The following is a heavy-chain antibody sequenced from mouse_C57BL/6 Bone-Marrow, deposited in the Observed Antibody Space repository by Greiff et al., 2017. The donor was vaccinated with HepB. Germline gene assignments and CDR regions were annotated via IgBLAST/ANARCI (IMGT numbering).Heavy chain of an antibody. CDR3: ARNSFYAVDY. J-gene: IGHJ4*01. CDR1: GFNFKNTY. D-gene: IGHD1-1*01. V-gene: IGHV14-3*01. Sequence: VQLQQSVAELVRPGASVKLSCTASGFNFKNTYMHWVKQRPEQGLEWIGRIDPANGNTKYAPKFQGKATITADTSSNTAYLQLSSLTSEDTAIYYCARNSFYAVDYWGQGTSVTVSS. CDR2: IDPANGNT.